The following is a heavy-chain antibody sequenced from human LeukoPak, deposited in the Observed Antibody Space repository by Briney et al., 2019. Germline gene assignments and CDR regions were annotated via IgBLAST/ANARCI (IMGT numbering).Heavy chain of an antibody. CDR3: AKDKEWLPSYFDY. Sequence: GGALRLSCAASGFTFSSYAMSWVRQAPGKGLEWVAAISSSGGSTDYADSVKGRFTISRDNSKNTVYLQMNSLRAEDTAVYFCAKDKEWLPSYFDYWGQGTLVTVSS. V-gene: IGHV3-23*01. CDR2: ISSSGGST. CDR1: GFTFSSYA. D-gene: IGHD3-3*01. J-gene: IGHJ4*02.